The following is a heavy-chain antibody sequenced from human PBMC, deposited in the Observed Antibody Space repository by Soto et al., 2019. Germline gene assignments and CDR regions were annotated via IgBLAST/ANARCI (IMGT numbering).Heavy chain of an antibody. Sequence: ASVKVSCKASGYSFTDYYMHWVRQAPGQGLEWMGWINPHSGATNYAQNFQGRVTMTRDTSISTAYMELSRLRSDDTAVYYRLRQILSPRWFDPWGQGTLVTVSS. CDR1: GYSFTDYY. J-gene: IGHJ5*02. D-gene: IGHD3-10*01. CDR3: LRQILSPRWFDP. CDR2: INPHSGAT. V-gene: IGHV1-2*02.